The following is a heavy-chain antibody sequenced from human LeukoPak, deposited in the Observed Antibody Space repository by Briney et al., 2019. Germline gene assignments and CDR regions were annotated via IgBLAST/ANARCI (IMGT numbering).Heavy chain of an antibody. J-gene: IGHJ4*02. CDR1: GGSIHSNY. CDR3: ASSYYYGSGNVVLDH. V-gene: IGHV4-59*07. CDR2: IHDDGST. D-gene: IGHD3-10*01. Sequence: SDTLSLTCTVSGGSIHSNYWSWVRQPPGKGLEWIGYIHDDGSTNFNPSLQSRVIILVDTSESQFSPRLSHVTAADTAVYYCASSYYYGSGNVVLDHWGQGSMVTVSS.